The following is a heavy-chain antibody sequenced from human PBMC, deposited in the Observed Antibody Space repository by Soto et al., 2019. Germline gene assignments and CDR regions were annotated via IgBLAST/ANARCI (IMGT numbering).Heavy chain of an antibody. CDR1: GFNFIGHY. CDR2: ISGSSRYT. D-gene: IGHD6-19*01. CDR3: ARHTSGWHYYDY. Sequence: GSLRLSCSASGFNFIGHYMNWIGQAPGKGLEWVSYISGSSRYTNFADSVKGRFTISRDNAKNSLYLQMNSLRAEDTAVYYCARHTSGWHYYDYWGQGTPVTVSS. V-gene: IGHV3-11*06. J-gene: IGHJ4*02.